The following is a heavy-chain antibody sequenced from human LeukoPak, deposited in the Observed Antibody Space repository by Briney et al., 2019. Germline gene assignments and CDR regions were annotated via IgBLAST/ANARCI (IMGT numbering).Heavy chain of an antibody. Sequence: PSQTLPLTCAVSGGSISSGGYSWSWIRQPPGKGLEWIGYIYHSGSTYYDPYLKSRVTISVDTSKNQFSLKLSTVTSADTAVYYCARTKLDYGDSHFDYWDQGTLVTVSS. CDR2: IYHSGST. CDR3: ARTKLDYGDSHFDY. J-gene: IGHJ4*02. D-gene: IGHD4-17*01. V-gene: IGHV4-30-2*01. CDR1: GGSISSGGYS.